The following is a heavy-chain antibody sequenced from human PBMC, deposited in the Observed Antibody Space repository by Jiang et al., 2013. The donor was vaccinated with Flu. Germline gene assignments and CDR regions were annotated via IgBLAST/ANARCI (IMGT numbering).Heavy chain of an antibody. Sequence: GSGLVKPSETLSLTCTVSGGSISSYYWSWIRQPPGKRLEWIGYIYYSGSTNYNPSLKSRVTISVDTSKDQFSLKLSSVTAADTAVYYCARVGFWSGEYYYGMDVWGQGTTVTVSS. CDR1: GGSISSYY. D-gene: IGHD3-3*01. CDR2: IYYSGST. V-gene: IGHV4-59*01. J-gene: IGHJ6*02. CDR3: ARVGFWSGEYYYGMDV.